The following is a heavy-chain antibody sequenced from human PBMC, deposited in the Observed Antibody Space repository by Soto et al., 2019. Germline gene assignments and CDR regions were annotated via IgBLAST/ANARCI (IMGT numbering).Heavy chain of an antibody. V-gene: IGHV3-33*01. J-gene: IGHJ6*02. CDR1: GFTFSSFG. CDR2: IWYDGSKK. CDR3: ARDASYYSLWSGYYPSRNGMDV. Sequence: PGGSLRLSCAASGFTFSSFGMHWVRQAPGKGLEWVSLIWYDGSKKSYGDSVKGRFTISRDNSRNTVYLQMKSLRADATAVYYCARDASYYSLWSGYYPSRNGMDVWGQGTTVTVSS. D-gene: IGHD3-3*01.